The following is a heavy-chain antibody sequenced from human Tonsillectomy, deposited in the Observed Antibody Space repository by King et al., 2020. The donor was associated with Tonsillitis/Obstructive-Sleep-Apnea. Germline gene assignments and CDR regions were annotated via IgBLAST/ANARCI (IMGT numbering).Heavy chain of an antibody. V-gene: IGHV3-48*02. CDR2: ISGSSSII. CDR1: GFTFSSYS. Sequence: VQLVESGGGLVQPGGSLRLSCAASGFTFSSYSMNWVRQAPGKGLEWVSYISGSSSIIYYADSVKGRFTISRDNAKNSLYLQMNSLRDEDTAVYYCAREKAYYYYYMDVWGKGTTVTVSS. J-gene: IGHJ6*03. CDR3: AREKAYYYYYMDV.